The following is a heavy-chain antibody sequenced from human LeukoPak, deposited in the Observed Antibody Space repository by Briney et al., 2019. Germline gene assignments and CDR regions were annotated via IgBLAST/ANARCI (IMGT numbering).Heavy chain of an antibody. D-gene: IGHD4-17*01. Sequence: GASVKVSCKASGYTFTSYGISWVRQAPGQGLEWMGWISAYNGNTNYAQKFQGRVTTTRNTSISTVYMELSSLRSEDTAVYYCARGRWDTVNASYYYYYYMDVWGKGTTVTVSS. CDR1: GYTFTSYG. V-gene: IGHV1-18*01. CDR2: ISAYNGNT. J-gene: IGHJ6*03. CDR3: ARGRWDTVNASYYYYYYMDV.